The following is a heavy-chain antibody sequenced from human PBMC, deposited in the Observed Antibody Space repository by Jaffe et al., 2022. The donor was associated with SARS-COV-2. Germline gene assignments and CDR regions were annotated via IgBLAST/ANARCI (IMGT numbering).Heavy chain of an antibody. CDR2: IRSKANSYAT. V-gene: IGHV3-73*02. CDR3: TRHCWSDCEGYGR. CDR1: GFTFSGSA. J-gene: IGHJ4*02. D-gene: IGHD1-26*01. Sequence: EVQLVESGGGLVQPGGSLKLSCAASGFTFSGSAMHWVRQASGKGLEWVGRIRSKANSYATAYAASVKGRFTISRDDSKNTAYLQMNSLKTEDTAVYYCTRHCWSDCEGYGRWGQGTLVTVSS.